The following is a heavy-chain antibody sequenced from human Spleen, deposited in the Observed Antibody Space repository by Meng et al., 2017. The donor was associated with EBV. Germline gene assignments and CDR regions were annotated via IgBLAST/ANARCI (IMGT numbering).Heavy chain of an antibody. J-gene: IGHJ4*02. CDR3: ARDTEAPGTWFDN. Sequence: QVQLQESGPGLVKPPGXLSLTCGVSGGSISGTNWWTWVRQPPGKGLEWIGEISTSGSTSYNPSLKSRTTISLDKSKNQFSLKLTSVTAADTAVYYCARDTEAPGTWFDNWGQGTLVTVSS. V-gene: IGHV4-4*03. CDR2: ISTSGST. CDR1: GGSISGTNW.